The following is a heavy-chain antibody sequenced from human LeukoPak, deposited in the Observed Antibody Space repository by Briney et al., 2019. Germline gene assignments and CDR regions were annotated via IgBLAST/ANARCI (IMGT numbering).Heavy chain of an antibody. V-gene: IGHV4-59*01. J-gene: IGHJ4*02. CDR2: IYYSGST. CDR1: GGSISSYY. D-gene: IGHD3-16*02. Sequence: SETLSLTCTVSGGSISSYYWSWIRQPPGKGLEWTGYIYYSGSTNYNPSLKGRVTISVDTSKNQFSLKLSSVTAADTAVYYCARTDPRQVYRYDYWGQGTLVTVSS. CDR3: ARTDPRQVYRYDY.